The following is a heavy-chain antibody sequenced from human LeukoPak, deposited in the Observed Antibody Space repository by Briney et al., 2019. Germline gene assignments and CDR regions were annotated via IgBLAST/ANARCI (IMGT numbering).Heavy chain of an antibody. CDR1: GFTFSSYT. J-gene: IGHJ4*02. V-gene: IGHV3-64D*09. Sequence: GSLRLSCSVSGFTFSSYTMHWVRQAPGKGLEYVSSININGGRTYYADSVKGRFTISRDNSKNTLYLQMSSLRPEDTAVYYCVKDKWIDHWGQGTLVTVSS. CDR2: ININGGRT. D-gene: IGHD2-8*01. CDR3: VKDKWIDH.